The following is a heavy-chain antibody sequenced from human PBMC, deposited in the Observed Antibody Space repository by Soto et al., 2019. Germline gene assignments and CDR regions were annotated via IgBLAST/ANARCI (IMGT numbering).Heavy chain of an antibody. V-gene: IGHV3-30*18. D-gene: IGHD2-8*01. CDR2: ISYDGNNK. J-gene: IGHJ5*02. CDR3: AKDARSCTSGVCLDNWVDP. CDR1: GFTFSTYG. Sequence: QVQLVESGGGVVQPGRSLRLSCAASGFTFSTYGMHWVRQAPGKGLEWVAVISYDGNNKYYADSVKGRFTISRDVSKNTVYLEMNSLRNEDTAVYSCAKDARSCTSGVCLDNWVDPWGQGTLVTVSS.